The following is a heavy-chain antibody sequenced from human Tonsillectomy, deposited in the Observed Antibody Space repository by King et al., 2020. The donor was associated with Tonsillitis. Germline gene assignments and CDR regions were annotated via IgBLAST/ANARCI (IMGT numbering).Heavy chain of an antibody. V-gene: IGHV3-30*18. CDR2: IAYDASYE. CDR1: GFTFSNYG. J-gene: IGHJ2*01. CDR3: AKDGIALSDWYFDL. D-gene: IGHD3-16*02. Sequence: VQLVQSGGGVVQPGRSLRLSCAASGFTFSNYGMHWVRQAPGKGLEWVALIAYDASYENYADSVKGRFAISRDNSKNTLYLEMNSLRVEDTAVYYCAKDGIALSDWYFDLWRRGTLVTVSS.